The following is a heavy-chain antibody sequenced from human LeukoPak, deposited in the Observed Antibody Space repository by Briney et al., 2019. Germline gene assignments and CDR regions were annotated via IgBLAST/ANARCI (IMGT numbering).Heavy chain of an antibody. CDR2: INHSGRT. V-gene: IGHV4-34*01. Sequence: SETLSLTCAVDGGSFSGYYWSWIRQAPGKGLEWVGEINHSGRTNDKPSLRSGVTISVDTSKKQFSLKLSYVTAADTAVSYCARKVGVKYPLEYWGQRILLTVSS. CDR1: GGSFSGYY. D-gene: IGHD1-26*01. CDR3: ARKVGVKYPLEY. J-gene: IGHJ4*02.